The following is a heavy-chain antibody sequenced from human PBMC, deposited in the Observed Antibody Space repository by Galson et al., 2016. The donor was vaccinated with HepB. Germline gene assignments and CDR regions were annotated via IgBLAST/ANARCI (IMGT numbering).Heavy chain of an antibody. V-gene: IGHV4-4*02. CDR3: TRGTLGTAATMAFDY. CDR2: IYQTGTA. D-gene: IGHD4/OR15-4a*01. CDR1: GGSISNDYW. J-gene: IGHJ4*02. Sequence: SETLSLTCAVSGGSISNDYWWSWVRQSPGKGLEWIGEIYQTGTANYDPSFTRRATISVDKSKNQCSLRLDSVTAADTAVYYCTRGTLGTAATMAFDYWGQGTLVSVSS.